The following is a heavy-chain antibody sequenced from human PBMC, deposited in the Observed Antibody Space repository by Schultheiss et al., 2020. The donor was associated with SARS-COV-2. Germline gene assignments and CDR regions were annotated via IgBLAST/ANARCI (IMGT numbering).Heavy chain of an antibody. D-gene: IGHD4-17*01. CDR3: ARDQDYGRTAFDI. J-gene: IGHJ3*02. V-gene: IGHV4-59*01. Sequence: SETLSLTCTVSSGSLIPYYWTWIRQPPGKGLEWIGYISYTGSPSYNPSLKSRVTFSLDTSKKQFSLRLNSVTAADTAVYYCARDQDYGRTAFDIWGQGTMVTVSS. CDR2: ISYTGSP. CDR1: SGSLIPYY.